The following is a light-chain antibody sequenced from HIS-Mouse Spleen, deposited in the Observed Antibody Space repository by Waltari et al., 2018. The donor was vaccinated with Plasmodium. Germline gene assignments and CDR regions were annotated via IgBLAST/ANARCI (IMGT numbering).Light chain of an antibody. CDR2: KAS. CDR1: QSISSW. CDR3: QQYNSYWT. Sequence: DIQMTQSPSTLSASVGDRVTITCRASQSISSWLAWYQQKPGKAPKLLIYKASSLESGGPSMFSGGGSGTEFTLTISSLQHDDFATYYCQQYNSYWTFGQGTKVEIK. V-gene: IGKV1-5*03. J-gene: IGKJ1*01.